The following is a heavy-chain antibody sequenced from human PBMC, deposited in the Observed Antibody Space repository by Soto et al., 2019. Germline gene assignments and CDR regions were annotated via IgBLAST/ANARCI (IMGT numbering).Heavy chain of an antibody. CDR2: INPNNGGT. J-gene: IGHJ3*01. Sequence: ASVKVSCKASGSTFTGYYMHWVRQAPGQGLEWMGWINPNNGGTKYAQNFQGSVTMTRDTSISTAYMELSRLRSDDTAVYYCARASGVYDAFDVWGQGTMVPSPQ. D-gene: IGHD4-17*01. CDR3: ARASGVYDAFDV. V-gene: IGHV1-2*02. CDR1: GSTFTGYY.